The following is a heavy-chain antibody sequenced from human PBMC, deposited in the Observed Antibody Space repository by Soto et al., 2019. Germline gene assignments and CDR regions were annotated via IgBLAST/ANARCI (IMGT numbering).Heavy chain of an antibody. CDR3: ARGLKFVVAPTATRKVYHSMDV. D-gene: IGHD2-2*01. V-gene: IGHV1-8*01. CDR1: GYTFTSYD. J-gene: IGHJ6*04. CDR2: MNPNSGST. Sequence: QVQLVQSGAEVKKPGASMKVSCKASGYTFTSYDINWVRQATGQGLEWMGWMNPNSGSTAYAQKFQGRVTMTRNTSINTAYMELSSLRSEDTAVYYCARGLKFVVAPTATRKVYHSMDVWGKGTAVTVSS.